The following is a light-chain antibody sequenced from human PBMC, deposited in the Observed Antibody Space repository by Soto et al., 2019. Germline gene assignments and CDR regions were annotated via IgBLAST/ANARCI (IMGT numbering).Light chain of an antibody. V-gene: IGKV3-15*01. CDR3: QHYNNWPPWT. CDR2: GAS. CDR1: QTVSSN. Sequence: EIVMTQSPVTLSVSPGERATLSCRASQTVSSNLAWYQQKPGQAPRLLIYGASTRATGIPARFSGIGSGTEFTLTISSLQSEDCAVYYCQHYNNWPPWTFGQGTKVEIK. J-gene: IGKJ1*01.